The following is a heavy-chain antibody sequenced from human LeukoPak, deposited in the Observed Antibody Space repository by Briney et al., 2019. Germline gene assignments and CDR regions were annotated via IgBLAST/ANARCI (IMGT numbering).Heavy chain of an antibody. CDR2: INHSGST. Sequence: PSETLSLTYAVYGGSFSGYYWSWIRQPPGKGLEWIGEINHSGSTNYNPSLKSRVTISVDTSKNQFSLKLSSVTAADTAVYYCARAGLRITIFGVVHRTYFDYWGQGTLVTVSS. V-gene: IGHV4-34*01. D-gene: IGHD3-3*01. CDR1: GGSFSGYY. J-gene: IGHJ4*02. CDR3: ARAGLRITIFGVVHRTYFDY.